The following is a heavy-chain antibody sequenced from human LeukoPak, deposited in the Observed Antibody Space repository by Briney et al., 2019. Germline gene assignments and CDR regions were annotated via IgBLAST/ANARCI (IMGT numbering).Heavy chain of an antibody. V-gene: IGHV4-59*08. Sequence: KPSETLSLTCTVSGGSISSYYWSWIRQPPGKGLEWIGYIYYSGSTNYNPSLQSRVTISVDTSKNQFSLKLSSVTAADTAVYYCARVGYWGSTSCSFDYWGQGTLVTVSS. CDR3: ARVGYWGSTSCSFDY. J-gene: IGHJ4*02. D-gene: IGHD2-2*01. CDR1: GGSISSYY. CDR2: IYYSGST.